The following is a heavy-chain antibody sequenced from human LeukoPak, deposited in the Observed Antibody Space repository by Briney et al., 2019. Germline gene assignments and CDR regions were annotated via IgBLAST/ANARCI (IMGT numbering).Heavy chain of an antibody. D-gene: IGHD6-19*01. Sequence: GASVKVSCKASGYTFTSCDINWVRQATRQGLEWMGWMNPNSGNIGYGQSFQGRITMTRDISIGTAYMELSNLTSEDTAIYYCTRGSSGRRDNWGQGTLVTVSA. J-gene: IGHJ4*02. CDR2: MNPNSGNI. CDR1: GYTFTSCD. V-gene: IGHV1-8*01. CDR3: TRGSSGRRDN.